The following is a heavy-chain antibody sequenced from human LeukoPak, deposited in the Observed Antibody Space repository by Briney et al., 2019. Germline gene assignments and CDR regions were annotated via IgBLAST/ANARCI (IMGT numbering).Heavy chain of an antibody. CDR3: ARESFAARWD. J-gene: IGHJ4*02. Sequence: GGSLRLSCAVSGFTFSSYEMNWVRQAPGKGLEWVSYISSSGNAIYYADSVKGRFTISRDNAKNSLYLQMNSLTAEDTAVYYCARESFAARWDWGQGTLVTVSS. CDR1: GFTFSSYE. D-gene: IGHD6-6*01. V-gene: IGHV3-48*03. CDR2: ISSSGNAI.